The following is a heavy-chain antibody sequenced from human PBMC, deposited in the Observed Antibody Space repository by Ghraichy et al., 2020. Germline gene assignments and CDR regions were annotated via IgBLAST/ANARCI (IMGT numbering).Heavy chain of an antibody. V-gene: IGHV1-2*02. CDR2: INPNSGGT. D-gene: IGHD3-10*01. Sequence: ASVKVSCKASGYTFTGYYMHWVRQAPGQGLEWMGWINPNSGGTNYAQKFQGRVTMTRDTSISTAYMELSRLRSDDTAVYYCARVYGERYYYYYGMDVWGQGTTVTVSS. J-gene: IGHJ6*02. CDR3: ARVYGERYYYYYGMDV. CDR1: GYTFTGYY.